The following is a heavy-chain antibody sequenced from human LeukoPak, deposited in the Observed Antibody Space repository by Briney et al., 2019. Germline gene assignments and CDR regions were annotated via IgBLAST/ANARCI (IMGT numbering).Heavy chain of an antibody. J-gene: IGHJ5*02. V-gene: IGHV3-23*01. CDR2: ISGSGGST. CDR1: GSTFSSYA. CDR3: AKDLDYYGSRDWFDP. Sequence: GGSLRLSCAASGSTFSSYAMSWVRQAPGKGLEWVSAISGSGGSTYYADSVKGRFTISRDNSKNTLYLQMNSLRAEDTAVYYCAKDLDYYGSRDWFDPWGQGTLVTVSS. D-gene: IGHD3-10*01.